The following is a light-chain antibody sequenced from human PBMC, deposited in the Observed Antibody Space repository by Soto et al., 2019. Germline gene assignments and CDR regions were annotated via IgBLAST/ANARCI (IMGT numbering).Light chain of an antibody. CDR3: QQFNKWPPV. J-gene: IGKJ3*01. V-gene: IGKV3-15*01. CDR2: DAS. CDR1: QSVGRN. Sequence: EIVMTQSPVALAVSPGERATRSCRASQSVGRNLAWYQQKPGQAPRLLIYDASNRATGIPARFSGSGSGTEFTLIISSLQSEDFAVYYCQQFNKWPPVFGPGTKVDIK.